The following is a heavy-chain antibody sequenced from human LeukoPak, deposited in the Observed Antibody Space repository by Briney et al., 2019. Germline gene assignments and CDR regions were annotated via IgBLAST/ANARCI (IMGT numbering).Heavy chain of an antibody. J-gene: IGHJ3*02. CDR3: ARSARGTIQGPAFDI. D-gene: IGHD3-16*01. Sequence: SETLSLTCTVSGGSISSYYWSWIRQPPGKGPEWIGYIYTSGSTNYNPSLKSRVTISVDTSKNQFSLKLSSVTAADTAVYYCARSARGTIQGPAFDIWGQGTMATVSS. CDR1: GGSISSYY. V-gene: IGHV4-4*09. CDR2: IYTSGST.